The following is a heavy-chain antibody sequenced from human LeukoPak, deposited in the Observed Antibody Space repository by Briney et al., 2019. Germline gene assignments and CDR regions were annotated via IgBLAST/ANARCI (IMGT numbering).Heavy chain of an antibody. V-gene: IGHV4-38-2*02. CDR3: ARRLFLWFDP. J-gene: IGHJ5*02. CDR1: GYSISSGYY. D-gene: IGHD6-25*01. Sequence: SETLSLTCTVSGYSISSGYYWGWIRQPPGKGLEWIGSIYHSGSSYYNPSLNSRVTISVDTSKNQFSLKLSSVTAADTAVYYCARRLFLWFDPWGQGTLVTVSS. CDR2: IYHSGSS.